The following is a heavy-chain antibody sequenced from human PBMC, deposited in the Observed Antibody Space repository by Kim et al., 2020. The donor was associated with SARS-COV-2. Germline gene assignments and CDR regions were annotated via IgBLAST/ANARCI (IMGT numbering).Heavy chain of an antibody. J-gene: IGHJ6*02. CDR1: GFTFSSYG. CDR2: IWYDGSNK. Sequence: GGSLRLSCAASGFTFSSYGMHWVRQAPGKGLEWVAVIWYDGSNKYYADSVKGRFTISRDNSKNTLYLQMNSLRAEDTAVYYCARVIGSYPYYYGMDVWGQGTTVTVSS. CDR3: ARVIGSYPYYYGMDV. V-gene: IGHV3-33*01. D-gene: IGHD1-26*01.